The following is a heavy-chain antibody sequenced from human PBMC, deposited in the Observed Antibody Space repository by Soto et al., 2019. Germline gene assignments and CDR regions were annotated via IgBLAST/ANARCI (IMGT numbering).Heavy chain of an antibody. CDR2: IKSKTDGGTT. V-gene: IGHV3-15*07. CDR1: GFTFSNAW. J-gene: IGHJ4*02. D-gene: IGHD7-27*01. Sequence: EVQLVESGGGLVKPGGSLRLSCAASGFTFSNAWMNWVRQAPGKGLEWVGRIKSKTDGGTTDYAAPVKGRFTISRDDSKNTRNRQRNSLKTEDTAVYYGTTREAVKSAWGADYWGQGTLVPVSS. CDR3: TTREAVKSAWGADY.